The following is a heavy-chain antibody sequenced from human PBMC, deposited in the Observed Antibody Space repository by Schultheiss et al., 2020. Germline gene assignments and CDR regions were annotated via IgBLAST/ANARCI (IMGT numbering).Heavy chain of an antibody. V-gene: IGHV4-39*07. D-gene: IGHD3-10*01. Sequence: SETLSLTCTVSGGSISSSSYYWSWIRQPPGKGLEWIGYIYYSGSTNYNPSLKSRVTISVDTSKNQFSLKLSSVTAADTAVYYCASASYGSGSSIDYWGQGTLVTVSS. CDR1: GGSISSSSYY. CDR2: IYYSGST. J-gene: IGHJ4*02. CDR3: ASASYGSGSSIDY.